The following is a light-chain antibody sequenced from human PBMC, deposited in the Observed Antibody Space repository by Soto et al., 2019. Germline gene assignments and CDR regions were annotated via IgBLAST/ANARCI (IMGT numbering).Light chain of an antibody. CDR2: AIS. CDR3: QLSYSTPLCT. CDR1: QSNSNF. Sequence: DIQMTQSPSSLSASVGDRVTITCRAGQSNSNFLNWYQQKPGKAPKLLINAISSLQSGVPSRFSGSGSGTDSTLTISSLQPVDFGTYSCQLSYSTPLCTFGQGTKLEIK. V-gene: IGKV1-39*01. J-gene: IGKJ2*02.